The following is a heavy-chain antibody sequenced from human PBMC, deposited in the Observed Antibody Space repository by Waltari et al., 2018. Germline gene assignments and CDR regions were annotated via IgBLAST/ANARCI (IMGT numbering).Heavy chain of an antibody. CDR3: ARGKFVWGPISVPDYFDS. CDR1: GFAFRYYV. CDR2: IHGYGDKE. J-gene: IGHJ4*02. V-gene: IGHV3-64*01. Sequence: EVQLVESGGALVQPGGSLSLSCAASGFAFRYYVLPLFPQAPGSGLEYVANIHGYGDKEFYANSVKGRFTISRDNSKNTVYLHMGSLAAEDMAVYYCARGKFVWGPISVPDYFDSWGQGTLVTVSS. D-gene: IGHD3-16*01.